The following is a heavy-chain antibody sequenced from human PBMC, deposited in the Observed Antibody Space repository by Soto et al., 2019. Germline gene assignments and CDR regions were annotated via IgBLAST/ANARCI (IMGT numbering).Heavy chain of an antibody. D-gene: IGHD6-13*01. CDR2: INPNSGGT. V-gene: IGHV1-2*02. Sequence: ASVKVSCKASGYTFTGYYMHWVGQAPGQGLEWMGWINPNSGGTNYAQKFQGRVTMTRDTSISTAYMELSRLRSDDTAVYYCATGGTRTADNWYNPCHQGTLITASS. J-gene: IGHJ5*02. CDR1: GYTFTGYY. CDR3: ATGGTRTADNWYNP.